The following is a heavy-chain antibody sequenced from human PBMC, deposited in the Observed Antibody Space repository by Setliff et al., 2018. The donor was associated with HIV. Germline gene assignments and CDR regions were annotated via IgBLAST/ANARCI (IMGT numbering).Heavy chain of an antibody. D-gene: IGHD1-1*01. J-gene: IGHJ4*02. CDR3: AREAPDDHFDH. V-gene: IGHV4-4*09. CDR1: GDSISSYS. Sequence: SETLSLTCTVSGDSISSYSWNWIRQPPGEGLEWIGYIYTSGNTNYNPSLQSRVTMSVDTSKNQFSLKLSSVTAADTAVYYCAREAPDDHFDHWGQGTLVTVSS. CDR2: IYTSGNT.